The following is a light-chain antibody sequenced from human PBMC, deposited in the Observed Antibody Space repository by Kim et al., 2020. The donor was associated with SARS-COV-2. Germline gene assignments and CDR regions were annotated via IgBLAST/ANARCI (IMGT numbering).Light chain of an antibody. CDR1: YNF. CDR3: SSFTSSGTFV. V-gene: IGLV2-14*03. CDR2: NVT. Sequence: YNFVTWYQQHPDKAPKLMIYNVTKRPSGVSNRFSGSKSGNMASLTISGLQAEDEVDYYCSSFTSSGTFVFGGGTQLTVL. J-gene: IGLJ2*01.